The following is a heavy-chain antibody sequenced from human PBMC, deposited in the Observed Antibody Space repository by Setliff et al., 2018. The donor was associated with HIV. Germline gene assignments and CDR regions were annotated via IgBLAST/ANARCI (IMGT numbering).Heavy chain of an antibody. D-gene: IGHD6-19*01. CDR1: GYTFTTNY. V-gene: IGHV1-2*02. CDR2: INPNSGGT. Sequence: ASVKVSCKASGYTFTTNYIHWARQAPGQGLEWMGWINPNSGGTNYAQKFQGRVTMTRDTSIYTAYKELSRLRSDDTALYYCARAYTSGWYLELGLSYFDSWGQGTLVTVSS. J-gene: IGHJ4*02. CDR3: ARAYTSGWYLELGLSYFDS.